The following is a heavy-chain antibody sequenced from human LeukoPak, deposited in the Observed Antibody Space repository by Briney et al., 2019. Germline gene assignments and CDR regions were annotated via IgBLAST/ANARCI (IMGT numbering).Heavy chain of an antibody. Sequence: SETLSLTCTVSGGSISSSSYYWGWIRQPPGKGLEWIGSIYYSGSTYYNPSLRSRITISVDTSKNQFSLKLSSVTAADTAVYYCASLRERSYYARGFDYWGQGTLVTVSS. J-gene: IGHJ4*02. V-gene: IGHV4-39*01. CDR3: ASLRERSYYARGFDY. D-gene: IGHD1-26*01. CDR2: IYYSGST. CDR1: GGSISSSSYY.